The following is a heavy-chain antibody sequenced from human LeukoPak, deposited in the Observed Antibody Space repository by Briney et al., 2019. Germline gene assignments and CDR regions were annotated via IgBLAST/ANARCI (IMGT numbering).Heavy chain of an antibody. CDR1: GFTFSSYS. J-gene: IGHJ4*02. Sequence: GGSLRLSCAASGFTFSSYSMNWVRQGPGKGREWGSSISSSSSYIYYADSVKGRFTISRDNAKNSLYLQMNSLRAEDTAVYYCARLVDYGGNFFDYWGQGTLVTVPS. V-gene: IGHV3-21*01. CDR2: ISSSSSYI. D-gene: IGHD4-23*01. CDR3: ARLVDYGGNFFDY.